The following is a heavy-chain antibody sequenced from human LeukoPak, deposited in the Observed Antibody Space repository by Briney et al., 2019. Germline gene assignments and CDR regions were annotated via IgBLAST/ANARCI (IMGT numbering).Heavy chain of an antibody. CDR3: ARDSYFDY. CDR2: IYYSGST. CDR1: GGSISSGSYY. V-gene: IGHV4-61*01. Sequence: PSETLSLTCTVSGGSISSGSYYWSWIRQPPGKGLEWIGYIYYSGSTNYNPSLKSRVTISVDTSKNQFSLKLSSVTAADTAVYYCARDSYFDYWGQGTLVTVSS. J-gene: IGHJ4*02.